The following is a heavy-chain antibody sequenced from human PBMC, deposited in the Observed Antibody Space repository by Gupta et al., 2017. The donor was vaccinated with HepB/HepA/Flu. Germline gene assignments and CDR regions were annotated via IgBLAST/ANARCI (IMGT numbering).Heavy chain of an antibody. Sequence: LEWVAVISYDGSNKYYADSVKGRFTISRDNSKNTLYLQMNSLRAEDTAVYYCAKPGIAGAFDIWGQGTMVTVSS. V-gene: IGHV3-30*18. J-gene: IGHJ3*02. CDR2: ISYDGSNK. CDR3: AKPGIAGAFDI. D-gene: IGHD1-26*01.